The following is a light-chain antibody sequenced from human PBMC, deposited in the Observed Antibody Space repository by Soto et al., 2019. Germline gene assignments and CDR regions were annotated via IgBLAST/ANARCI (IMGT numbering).Light chain of an antibody. CDR1: QSVSSN. V-gene: IGKV3-15*01. CDR3: QQYNQWPLT. Sequence: EIVMTQSPATLSVSPGERATLSCRARQSVSSNLAWYQHKPGQAPRLLIYGASTRATGIPARLSSSGSRTALNRTISSLHSEAFADDYCQQYNQWPLTFGGGTKVEIK. J-gene: IGKJ4*01. CDR2: GAS.